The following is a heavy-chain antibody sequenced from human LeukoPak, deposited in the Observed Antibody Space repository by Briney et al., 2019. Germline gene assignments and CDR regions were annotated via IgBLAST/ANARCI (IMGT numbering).Heavy chain of an antibody. CDR1: GFTVSRNY. D-gene: IGHD2-8*02. J-gene: IGHJ4*02. V-gene: IGHV3-53*01. CDR2: IYSGGDST. CDR3: ARTLVPWTFDY. Sequence: GGSLRLSCAASGFTVSRNYMSWVRQAPGKGLEWVSVIYSGGDSTYYADSVKGRFTLSRDNSKNTLYLQMNSLRAEDTAVYYCARTLVPWTFDYWGQGTLVTVSS.